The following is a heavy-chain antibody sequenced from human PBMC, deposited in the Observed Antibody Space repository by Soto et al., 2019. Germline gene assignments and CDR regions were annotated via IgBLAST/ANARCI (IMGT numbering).Heavy chain of an antibody. Sequence: GGSLRLSCAASGFPFSHYWMHWVRQTPGKCLVWVSRINPAGTITNYADSVEGRFTISRDNADSALFLQMNSLSAEDTAIYYCTSDTFGLRDTWGXGTLVNVSS. J-gene: IGHJ5*02. CDR2: INPAGTIT. V-gene: IGHV3-74*01. CDR1: GFPFSHYW. CDR3: TSDTFGLRDT. D-gene: IGHD3-16*01.